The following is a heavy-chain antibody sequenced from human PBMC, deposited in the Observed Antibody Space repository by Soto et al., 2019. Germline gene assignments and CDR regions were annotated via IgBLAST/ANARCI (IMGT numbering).Heavy chain of an antibody. CDR1: GGSISSSNW. V-gene: IGHV4-4*02. CDR3: ARGLRAVAAINWFDP. Sequence: SETLSLTCAVSGGSISSSNWWSWVRQPPGKGLEWIGEIYHSGSTNYNPSLKSRVTISVDKSKNQFSLKLSSVTAADTAVYYCARGLRAVAAINWFDPWGQGTLVTVSS. D-gene: IGHD2-15*01. J-gene: IGHJ5*02. CDR2: IYHSGST.